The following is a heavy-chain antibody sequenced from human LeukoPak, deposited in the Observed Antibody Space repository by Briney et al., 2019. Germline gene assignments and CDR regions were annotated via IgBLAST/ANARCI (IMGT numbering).Heavy chain of an antibody. Sequence: PGGSLRLSCAASRFIFSNYAMHWVRQAPGKGLDWVAVISYHGRDQFYADSVKGRFTISRDSSKDTLYLQMNSLRTEDTAVYYCVRQDCSGGSCYLDYWGQGTLVTVSP. CDR3: VRQDCSGGSCYLDY. D-gene: IGHD2-15*01. CDR2: ISYHGRDQ. V-gene: IGHV3-30*04. CDR1: RFIFSNYA. J-gene: IGHJ4*02.